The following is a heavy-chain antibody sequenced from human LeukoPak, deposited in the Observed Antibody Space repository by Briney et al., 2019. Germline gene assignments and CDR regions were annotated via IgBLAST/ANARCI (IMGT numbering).Heavy chain of an antibody. Sequence: SETLSLTCTVSGYSISSGYYWGWIRQPPGKGLEWIGSIYHSGSTYYNPSLKSRVTISVDTSKNQFSLKLSSVTAADTAVYYCARVQTPYDFWSGYQPAKFDYWGQGTLVTVSS. CDR3: ARVQTPYDFWSGYQPAKFDY. D-gene: IGHD3-3*01. V-gene: IGHV4-38-2*02. CDR1: GYSISSGYY. J-gene: IGHJ4*02. CDR2: IYHSGST.